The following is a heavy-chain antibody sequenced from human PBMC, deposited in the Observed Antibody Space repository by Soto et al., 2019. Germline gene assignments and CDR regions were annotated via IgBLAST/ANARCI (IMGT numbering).Heavy chain of an antibody. V-gene: IGHV1-2*04. D-gene: IGHD6-19*01. CDR2: INPNSGGT. J-gene: IGHJ5*02. Sequence: QVQLVQSGAEVKKPGASVKVSCKASGYTFTGYYMHWVRQAPGQGLEWMGWINPNSGGTNYAQKLQGWVTRTRDTSISTADMELSRLRSDDTAVYYCAREGDQWLVLGFDPWGQGTLVTVSS. CDR1: GYTFTGYY. CDR3: AREGDQWLVLGFDP.